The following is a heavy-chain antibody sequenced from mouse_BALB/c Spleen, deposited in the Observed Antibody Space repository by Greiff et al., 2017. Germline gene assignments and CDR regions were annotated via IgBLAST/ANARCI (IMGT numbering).Heavy chain of an antibody. V-gene: IGHV2-9*02. Sequence: VQRVESGPGLVAPSQSLSITCTVSGFSLTSYGVHWVRQPPGKGLEWLGVIWAGGSTNYNSALMSRLSISKDNSKSQVFLKMNSLQTDDTAMYYCARDRGGSSLFAYWGQGTLVTVSA. D-gene: IGHD1-1*01. CDR2: IWAGGST. CDR3: ARDRGGSSLFAY. CDR1: GFSLTSYG. J-gene: IGHJ3*01.